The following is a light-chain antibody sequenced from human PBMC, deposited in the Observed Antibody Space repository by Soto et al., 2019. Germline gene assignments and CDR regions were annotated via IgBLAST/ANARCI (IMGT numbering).Light chain of an antibody. CDR1: QNINNY. CDR2: DAS. Sequence: DIQMTQSPSSLSASVGDRVTITCQASQNINNYLNWYQQKPGRAPKLLIYDASNLEAGVPSRFRGSGSGTDFTLTISSLQPEDIATYYCQQYDNFPRAINFGQGTRLEIK. V-gene: IGKV1-33*01. CDR3: QQYDNFPRAIN. J-gene: IGKJ5*01.